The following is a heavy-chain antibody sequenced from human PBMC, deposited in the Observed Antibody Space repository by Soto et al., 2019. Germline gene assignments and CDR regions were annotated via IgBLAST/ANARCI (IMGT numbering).Heavy chain of an antibody. CDR2: SSAYNGNT. CDR3: AREPNYVDY. Sequence: QVQLVQSGAEVKKPGASVKVSCKASGYNVTSYGISWVRQAPGQELEWMGWSSAYNGNTNYAQKLQGRGTMTTDTSTSTAYMVLRSLISDDTAVYYCAREPNYVDYWGQVTLVTVSS. J-gene: IGHJ4*02. V-gene: IGHV1-18*01. CDR1: GYNVTSYG.